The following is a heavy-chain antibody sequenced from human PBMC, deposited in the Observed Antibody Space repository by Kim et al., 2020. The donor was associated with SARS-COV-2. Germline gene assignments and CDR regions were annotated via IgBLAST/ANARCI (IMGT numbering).Heavy chain of an antibody. CDR3: ARASYYDFWSGPYYFDY. D-gene: IGHD3-3*01. J-gene: IGHJ4*02. CDR2: INTNTGNP. Sequence: ASVKVSCKASGYTFTSYAMNWVRQAPGQGLEWMGWINTNTGNPTYAQGFTGRFVFSLDTSVSTAYLQISSLKAEDTAVYYCARASYYDFWSGPYYFDYWGQGTLVTVSS. V-gene: IGHV7-4-1*02. CDR1: GYTFTSYA.